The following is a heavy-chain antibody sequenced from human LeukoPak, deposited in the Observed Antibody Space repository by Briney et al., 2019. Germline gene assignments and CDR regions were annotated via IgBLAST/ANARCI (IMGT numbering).Heavy chain of an antibody. D-gene: IGHD3-9*01. Sequence: PGRSLRLSCAASGFTLSSYGMHWVRQAPGKGLEWVAVISYDGSNKYYADSVKGRFTISRDNSKNTLYLQMNSLRAEDTAVYYCAKGGYDILTGQPPSFDYWGQGTLVTVSS. V-gene: IGHV3-30*18. J-gene: IGHJ4*02. CDR3: AKGGYDILTGQPPSFDY. CDR2: ISYDGSNK. CDR1: GFTLSSYG.